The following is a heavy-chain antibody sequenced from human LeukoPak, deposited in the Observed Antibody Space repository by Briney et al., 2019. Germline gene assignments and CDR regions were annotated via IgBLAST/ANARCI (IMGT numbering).Heavy chain of an antibody. D-gene: IGHD2-8*01. CDR3: ARPTPCNGNNWSDP. J-gene: IGHJ5*02. CDR2: INPNSGGT. V-gene: IGHV1-2*02. CDR1: GYTFTDYY. Sequence: ASVKVSCKASGYTFTDYYIHWVRQAPGQGLEWMGWINPNSGGTNYAPKFQGRVTMTRDTSISPAYMDLSSLRSDDTAVYYCARPTPCNGNNWSDPGGKGPLATVSS.